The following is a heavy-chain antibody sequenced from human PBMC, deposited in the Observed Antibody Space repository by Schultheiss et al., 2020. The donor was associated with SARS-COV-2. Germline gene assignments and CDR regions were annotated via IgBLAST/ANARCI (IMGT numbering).Heavy chain of an antibody. D-gene: IGHD6-13*01. Sequence: SETLSLTCTVSGGSISSYYWSWIRQPPGKGLEWIGYIYYSGSTNYNPSLKSRVTISVDTSKNQFSLKLSSVTAADTAVYYCARGGGTGYSSSWYDNWGQGTLVTVSS. CDR2: IYYSGST. CDR1: GGSISSYY. CDR3: ARGGGTGYSSSWYDN. V-gene: IGHV4-59*01. J-gene: IGHJ5*02.